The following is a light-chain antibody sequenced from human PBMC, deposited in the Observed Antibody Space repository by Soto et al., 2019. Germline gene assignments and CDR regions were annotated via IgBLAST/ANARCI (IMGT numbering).Light chain of an antibody. V-gene: IGKV3-15*01. CDR2: GAS. J-gene: IGKJ2*02. Sequence: EIVMTQSPATLSVSPGERATLSCRASQSVSSNLAWYQQKPGQAPRLLIYGASTRATGIPARFSGSGSGTDFTLTISSLQSEDFAVYYCQQYNNCPRSTFGQGTKLEIK. CDR3: QQYNNCPRST. CDR1: QSVSSN.